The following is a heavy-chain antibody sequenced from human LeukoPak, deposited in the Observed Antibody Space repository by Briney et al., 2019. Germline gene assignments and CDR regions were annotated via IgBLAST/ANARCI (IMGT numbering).Heavy chain of an antibody. CDR1: GFTFTTYW. V-gene: IGHV3-7*01. CDR2: IKQDGSEK. CDR3: ARDRRITMIVVVMDY. J-gene: IGHJ4*02. Sequence: GGSLRLSCTASGFTFTTYWMSWVRQAPGKGLEWVANIKQDGSEKYYVDSVKGRFTISRDNAKNSLYLQMNSLRAEDTAVYYCARDRRITMIVVVMDYWGQGTLVTVSS. D-gene: IGHD3-22*01.